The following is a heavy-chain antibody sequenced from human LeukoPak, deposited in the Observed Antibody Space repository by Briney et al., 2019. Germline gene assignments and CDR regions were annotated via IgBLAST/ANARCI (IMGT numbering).Heavy chain of an antibody. D-gene: IGHD3-22*01. V-gene: IGHV3-23*01. CDR1: GFTFSSYA. Sequence: GGSLRLSCAASGFTFSSYAMSWVRQAPGKGLEWVSAISGSGGSTYYADSVKGRFTISRDNSKNTLYLQMNSLRAEDTAVYYCARDRRYYYDSSGIGYWGQGTLVTVSS. J-gene: IGHJ4*02. CDR3: ARDRRYYYDSSGIGY. CDR2: ISGSGGST.